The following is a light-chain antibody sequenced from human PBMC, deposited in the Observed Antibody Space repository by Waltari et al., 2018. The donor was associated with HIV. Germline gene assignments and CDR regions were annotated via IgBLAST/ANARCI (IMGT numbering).Light chain of an antibody. V-gene: IGKV1-5*03. J-gene: IGKJ5*01. Sequence: DIHMTQSPSTLSAFVGDGVTITCRASQDITSWLAWYQQKPGKAPKLLIRKASVLESGVSSRFSGSGSGTEFTLIIDSLEPDDFATYYCQQYNRDPSFGQGTRLEMK. CDR3: QQYNRDPS. CDR1: QDITSW. CDR2: KAS.